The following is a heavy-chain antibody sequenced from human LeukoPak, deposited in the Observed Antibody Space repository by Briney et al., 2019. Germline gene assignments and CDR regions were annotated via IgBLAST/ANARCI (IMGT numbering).Heavy chain of an antibody. Sequence: SETLSLTCAVYGRSFNGYYWSWIRQPPGKGLEWIGEINHSGSTNYNPSLKSRVTISVDTSKNQFSLKLSSVTAADTAVYYCARRSSYYDILTGYRYYFDYWGQGTLVTVSS. CDR2: INHSGST. D-gene: IGHD3-9*01. CDR3: ARRSSYYDILTGYRYYFDY. J-gene: IGHJ4*02. CDR1: GRSFNGYY. V-gene: IGHV4-34*01.